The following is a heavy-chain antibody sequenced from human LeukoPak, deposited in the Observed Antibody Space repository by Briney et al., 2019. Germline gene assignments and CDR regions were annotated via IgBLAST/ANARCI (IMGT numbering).Heavy chain of an antibody. D-gene: IGHD6-13*01. V-gene: IGHV4-4*07. CDR3: AREAIAAAGRSFDY. CDR2: IYTSGST. CDR1: GGSISSYY. J-gene: IGHJ4*02. Sequence: SETLSLTCTVSGGSISSYYWSWIRQPAGKGLEWIGRIYTSGSTNYNPSLKSRVTMSVDTSKNQFSLRLGSVTAADTAVYYCAREAIAAAGRSFDYWGPGTLVTVSS.